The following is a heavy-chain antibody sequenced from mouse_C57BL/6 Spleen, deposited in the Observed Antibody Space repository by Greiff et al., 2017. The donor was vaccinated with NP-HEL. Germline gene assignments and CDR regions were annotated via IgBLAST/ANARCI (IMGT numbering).Heavy chain of an antibody. CDR1: GYSFTSYY. V-gene: IGHV1-66*01. D-gene: IGHD1-1*01. J-gene: IGHJ4*01. CDR3: ARIYYGSSYPHYYAMDY. Sequence: VQLQQSGPELVKPGASVKISCKASGYSFTSYYIHWVKQRPGQGLEWIGWIYPGSGNTKYNEKFKGKATLTADTSSSTAYMQLSSLTSEDSAVYYCARIYYGSSYPHYYAMDYWGQGTSVTVSS. CDR2: IYPGSGNT.